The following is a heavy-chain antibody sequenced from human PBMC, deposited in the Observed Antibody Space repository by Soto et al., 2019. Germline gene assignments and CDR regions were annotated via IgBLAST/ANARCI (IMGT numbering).Heavy chain of an antibody. CDR3: ARTVAPAGGFDY. Sequence: SETLSLTCTVSGGSVSSGSYYWSWIRQPPGKGLEWIGYIYYSGSTNYNPSLKSRVTISVDTSKNQFSLKLSSVTAADTAVYYCARTVAPAGGFDYWGQGTQVTVSS. D-gene: IGHD2-15*01. J-gene: IGHJ4*02. CDR1: GGSVSSGSYY. V-gene: IGHV4-61*01. CDR2: IYYSGST.